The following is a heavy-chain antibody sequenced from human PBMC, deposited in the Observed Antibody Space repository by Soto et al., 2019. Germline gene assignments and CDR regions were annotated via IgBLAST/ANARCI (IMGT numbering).Heavy chain of an antibody. J-gene: IGHJ6*02. CDR3: VRAHESGDFFGMSV. V-gene: IGHV4-38-2*01. CDR1: GFSISSGYF. Sequence: SETLSLTCAVSGFSISSGYFWGWIRQPPGKGLEWIGSIYHSGSTYYNPSLKSRVTISVDTAKNQSSLTLSSVTAADTAVYFCVRAHESGDFFGMSVWGPGTTVTVSS. CDR2: IYHSGST.